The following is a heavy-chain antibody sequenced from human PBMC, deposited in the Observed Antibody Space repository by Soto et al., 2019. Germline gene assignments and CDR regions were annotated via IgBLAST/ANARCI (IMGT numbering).Heavy chain of an antibody. D-gene: IGHD2-15*01. CDR1: GYTFTSYA. J-gene: IGHJ4*02. CDR2: INAGNGNT. CDR3: ARGPLYCSSTSXIPGYCSGGSCADYFDY. V-gene: IGHV1-3*01. Sequence: ASVKVSCKASGYTFTSYAMHWVRQAPGQRLEWMGWINAGNGNTKYSQKFQGRVTITRDTSASTAYMELSSLRSEDTAVYYCARGPLYCSSTSXIPGYCSGGSCADYFDYWGQGTLVTVSS.